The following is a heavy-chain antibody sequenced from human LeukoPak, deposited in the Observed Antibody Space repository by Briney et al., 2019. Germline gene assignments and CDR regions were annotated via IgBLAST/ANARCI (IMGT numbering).Heavy chain of an antibody. CDR1: GYTLTDYY. Sequence: ASVKVSCKASGYTLTDYYIHWVRQAPGQGLGWMGWINPNSGGRNYAQKFQGRVTMTRDTSINTAYVEVSGLRSDDTAVYYCARTPSFGSVAFDIWGQGTMVTVSS. J-gene: IGHJ3*02. D-gene: IGHD3-10*01. V-gene: IGHV1-2*02. CDR3: ARTPSFGSVAFDI. CDR2: INPNSGGR.